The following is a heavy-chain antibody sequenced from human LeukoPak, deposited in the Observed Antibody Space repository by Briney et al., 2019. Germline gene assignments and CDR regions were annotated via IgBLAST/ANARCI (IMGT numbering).Heavy chain of an antibody. J-gene: IGHJ4*02. V-gene: IGHV4-34*01. CDR2: INHSGST. CDR3: ARVRGGWYYFDY. Sequence: SETLSLTCTVYGGSFSAYYWSWIRQPPGKGLEWIGEINHSGSTNYNPSLKSRVTISVDTSKNQFSLKLSSVTAADTAVYYCARVRGGWYYFDYWGQGTLVTVSS. D-gene: IGHD6-19*01. CDR1: GGSFSAYY.